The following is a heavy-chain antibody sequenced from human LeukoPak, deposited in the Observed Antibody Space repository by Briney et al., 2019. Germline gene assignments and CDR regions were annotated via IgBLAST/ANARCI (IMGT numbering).Heavy chain of an antibody. Sequence: PGGSLRLSCAASGFTFSTYEMNRVRQAPGKGLEWVSYISTTGRTTYYADSVQGRFTMSRDNAKNSVYLQTNSLRADDTAVYYCAGKPRDGYNDGRFDFWGQGTLVTVSS. CDR3: AGKPRDGYNDGRFDF. D-gene: IGHD5-24*01. CDR1: GFTFSTYE. V-gene: IGHV3-48*03. CDR2: ISTTGRTT. J-gene: IGHJ4*02.